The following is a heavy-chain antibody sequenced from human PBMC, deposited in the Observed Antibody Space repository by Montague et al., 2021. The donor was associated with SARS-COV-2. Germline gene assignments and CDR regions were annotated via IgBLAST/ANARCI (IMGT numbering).Heavy chain of an antibody. J-gene: IGHJ4*02. CDR3: ARISAWYSSGWSAFDY. CDR2: IDWXDDK. CDR1: GFSLSTSGMC. D-gene: IGHD6-19*01. V-gene: IGHV2-70*01. Sequence: PALVKPTQTLTLTCTFSGFSLSTSGMCVSWIRQPPGKALEWLALIDWXDDKYYSTSLKTRLTISKDTSKNQVVLTMTNMDPVGTATYYCARISAWYSSGWSAFDYWGQGTLVTVSS.